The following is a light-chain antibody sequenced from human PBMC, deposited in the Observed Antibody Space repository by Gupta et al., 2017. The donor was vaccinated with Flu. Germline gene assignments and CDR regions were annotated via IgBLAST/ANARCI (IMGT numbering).Light chain of an antibody. CDR2: WAS. CDR3: QQDDGFPFT. J-gene: IGKJ3*01. V-gene: IGKV4-1*01. CDR1: QTLFYSPNNKNY. Sequence: SLGERATINCKSSQTLFYSPNNKNYLAWYQLKAGQPPKLLIHWASMRESGVPDRFSGSGSGTDFTLTISSLQAEDVAVYYCQQDDGFPFTFGPGTKVDI.